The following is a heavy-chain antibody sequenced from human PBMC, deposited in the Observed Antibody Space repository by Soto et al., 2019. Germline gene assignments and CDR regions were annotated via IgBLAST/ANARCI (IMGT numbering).Heavy chain of an antibody. J-gene: IGHJ4*02. Sequence: HPGGSLRLSCAASGFTFSSYGMYWVRQAPGKGLEWVAVIWYDGSNKYYADSVKGRFTISRDNSKNTLYLQMNSLRAEDTAIYYCAREGLFLHPYVDYWGQGALVTVSS. V-gene: IGHV3-33*01. CDR2: IWYDGSNK. D-gene: IGHD2-21*01. CDR1: GFTFSSYG. CDR3: AREGLFLHPYVDY.